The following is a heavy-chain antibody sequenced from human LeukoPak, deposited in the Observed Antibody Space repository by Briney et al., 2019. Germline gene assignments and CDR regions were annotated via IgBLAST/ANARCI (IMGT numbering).Heavy chain of an antibody. J-gene: IGHJ6*02. CDR1: GFTFSSYS. Sequence: PGGSLRLSCAASGFTFSSYSMNWVRQAPGKGLEWVSYISSSSSTIYYADSVKGRFTISRDNAKNSLYLQMNSLRAEDTAVYYCAGGGVVYGMDFWGQGTTVTVSS. V-gene: IGHV3-48*04. CDR3: AGGGVVYGMDF. D-gene: IGHD2-15*01. CDR2: ISSSSSTI.